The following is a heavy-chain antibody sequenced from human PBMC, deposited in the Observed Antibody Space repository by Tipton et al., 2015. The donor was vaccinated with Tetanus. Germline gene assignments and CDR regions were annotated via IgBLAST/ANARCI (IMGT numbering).Heavy chain of an antibody. CDR3: ARERVNLAVAAGFDY. Sequence: LRLSCTVSGGSISSGGYYWSWICQHPGKGLEWVGYIYYSGTTYYNPSLKSRVTISVDTSKNQFSLKLSSVTAADTAVYYCARERVNLAVAAGFDYWGQGTLVTVSS. J-gene: IGHJ4*02. D-gene: IGHD6-19*01. CDR1: GGSISSGGYY. V-gene: IGHV4-31*02. CDR2: IYYSGTT.